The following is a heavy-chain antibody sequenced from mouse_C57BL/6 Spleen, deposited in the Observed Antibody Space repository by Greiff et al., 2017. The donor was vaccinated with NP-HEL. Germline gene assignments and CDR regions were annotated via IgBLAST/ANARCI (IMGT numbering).Heavy chain of an antibody. V-gene: IGHV5-16*01. Sequence: EVKLMESEGGLVQPGSSMKLSCTASGFTFSDYYMAWVRQVPEKGLEWVANINYDGSSTYYLDSLKSRFIISRDNAKNILYLQMSSLKSEDTATYYCARKRNGPYYFDYWGQGTTLTVSS. CDR1: GFTFSDYY. J-gene: IGHJ2*01. CDR3: ARKRNGPYYFDY. CDR2: INYDGSST.